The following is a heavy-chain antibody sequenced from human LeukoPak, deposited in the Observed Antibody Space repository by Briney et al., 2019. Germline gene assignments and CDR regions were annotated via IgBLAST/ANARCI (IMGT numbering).Heavy chain of an antibody. CDR3: ARVRREMKRSLGRTTEYSYYYYMDV. D-gene: IGHD1/OR15-1a*01. J-gene: IGHJ6*03. Sequence: GGSLRLSCAASGFTFSTHGMHWVRQAPGKGLEWVAFIRYDGINKYYADSVKGRFTISRDNAKNSVYLQMNRLRAEDTAVYYCARVRREMKRSLGRTTEYSYYYYMDVWGKGTTVTVSS. CDR1: GFTFSTHG. CDR2: IRYDGINK. V-gene: IGHV3-30*02.